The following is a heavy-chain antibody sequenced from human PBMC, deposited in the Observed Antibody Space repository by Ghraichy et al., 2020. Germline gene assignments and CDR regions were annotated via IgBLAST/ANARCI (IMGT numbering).Heavy chain of an antibody. CDR1: AVTFSSHW. CDR3: ATFSSGW. V-gene: IGHV3-7*01. Sequence: GGSLRLSCVASAVTFSSHWLHWVRQPPGKGLEWLANIRQDGNEKYYVDSVKGRFTISRDNAKKSLFLQMNSLRAEDSAIYYCATFSSGWWGQGTLVTVSS. CDR2: IRQDGNEK. D-gene: IGHD6-19*01. J-gene: IGHJ4*02.